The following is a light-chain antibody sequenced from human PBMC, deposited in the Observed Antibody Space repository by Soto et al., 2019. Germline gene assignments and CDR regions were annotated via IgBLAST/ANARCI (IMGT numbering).Light chain of an antibody. CDR1: SSDVGGYNY. V-gene: IGLV2-14*01. Sequence: QSVLTQPASVSGSPGQSITISCTGTSSDVGGYNYVSWYQQHPGKAPKLMIYDVSNRPSGVSNRFSGSKSGNTASLTISGLQAEDEADYFCSSYTSSSAPSAVFGGGTQLTV. CDR2: DVS. CDR3: SSYTSSSAPSAV. J-gene: IGLJ7*01.